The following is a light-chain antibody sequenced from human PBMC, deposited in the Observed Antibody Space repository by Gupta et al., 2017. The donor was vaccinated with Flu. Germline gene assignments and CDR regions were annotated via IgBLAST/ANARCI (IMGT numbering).Light chain of an antibody. Sequence: PSSPAAPVGDRVPITSRSSQRIRSYLNWYQQKPGKAPKLLIYAASSLPSGVPSRVSGSGSGTDCTLTSSRLQPEDFATYYCQQSDSTPITFGRGTKVEIK. V-gene: IGKV1-39*01. J-gene: IGKJ4*01. CDR1: QRIRSY. CDR3: QQSDSTPIT. CDR2: AAS.